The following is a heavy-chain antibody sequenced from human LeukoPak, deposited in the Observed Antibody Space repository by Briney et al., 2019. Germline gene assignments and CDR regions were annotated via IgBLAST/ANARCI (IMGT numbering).Heavy chain of an antibody. V-gene: IGHV1-69*01. CDR1: GGTFSSYA. J-gene: IGHJ4*02. CDR3: AREIGDYGDYLDY. D-gene: IGHD4-17*01. Sequence: VASVKVSCKACGGTFSSYAISWVRQAPGQGLEWMGGIIPIFDTANYAQKFQGRVTITADESTSTAYMELSSLRSEDTAVYYCAREIGDYGDYLDYWGQGTLVTVSS. CDR2: IIPIFDTA.